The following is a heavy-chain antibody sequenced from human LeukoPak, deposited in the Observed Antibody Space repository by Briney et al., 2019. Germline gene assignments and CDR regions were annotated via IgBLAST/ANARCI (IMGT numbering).Heavy chain of an antibody. CDR1: GGTFSSYA. D-gene: IGHD5-18*01. CDR2: IIPIFGTA. CDR3: ARGRDGTAMAMIFDY. J-gene: IGHJ4*02. Sequence: SVKVSCKASGGTFSSYAISWVRQAPGQGLEWMGGIIPIFGTANYAQKFQGRVTITADESTSTAYMELSSLRSEDTAVYYCARGRDGTAMAMIFDYWGQGTLVIVSS. V-gene: IGHV1-69*13.